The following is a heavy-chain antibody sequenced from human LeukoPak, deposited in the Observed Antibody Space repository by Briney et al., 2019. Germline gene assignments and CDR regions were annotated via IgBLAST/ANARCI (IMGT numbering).Heavy chain of an antibody. J-gene: IGHJ2*01. V-gene: IGHV1-2*02. D-gene: IGHD6-13*01. CDR2: VNPHGGGT. CDR3: ATVAAGTGHFDL. CDR1: GYTFTGYY. Sequence: GASVRVSCKASGYTFTGYYIHWVRQAPGQGLQWMGWVNPHGGGTHYAQTFQGRVTMTRDTSIATAYMDLSRLRSDDTAVYYCATVAAGTGHFDLWGRGTLVTVSS.